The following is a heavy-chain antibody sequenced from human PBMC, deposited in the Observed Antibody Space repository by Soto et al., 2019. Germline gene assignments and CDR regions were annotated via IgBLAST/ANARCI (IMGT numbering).Heavy chain of an antibody. Sequence: QVQLVQSGAEVKKPGSSVKVSCKASGGTFSSYAISWVRQAPGQGLEWMGGIIPIFGTANYAQKFQGRVTITADESTSTAYMELSSLRSEDTAVYYCARDGCSGGSCYPAYGMDVWGQGTTVTVSS. V-gene: IGHV1-69*01. CDR1: GGTFSSYA. CDR3: ARDGCSGGSCYPAYGMDV. D-gene: IGHD2-15*01. CDR2: IIPIFGTA. J-gene: IGHJ6*02.